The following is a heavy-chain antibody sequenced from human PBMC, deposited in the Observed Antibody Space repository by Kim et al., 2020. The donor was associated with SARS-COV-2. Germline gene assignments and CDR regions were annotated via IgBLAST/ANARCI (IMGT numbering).Heavy chain of an antibody. CDR3: ARTGYCSSTSCYFTSRLVSDPRTDAFDI. D-gene: IGHD2-2*01. CDR2: ISYDGSNK. J-gene: IGHJ3*02. CDR1: GFTFSSYA. V-gene: IGHV3-30*04. Sequence: GGSLRLSCAASGFTFSSYAMHWVRQAPGKGLEWVAVISYDGSNKYYADSVKGRFTISRDNSKNTLYLQMNSLRAEDTAVYYCARTGYCSSTSCYFTSRLVSDPRTDAFDIWGQGTMVTVSS.